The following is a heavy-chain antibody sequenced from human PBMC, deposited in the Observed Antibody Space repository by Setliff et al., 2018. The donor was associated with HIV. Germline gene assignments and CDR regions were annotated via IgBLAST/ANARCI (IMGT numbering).Heavy chain of an antibody. CDR1: GGSISSSNYY. J-gene: IGHJ5*02. CDR3: ARQFPPYHSGAHYSDL. Sequence: PSETLSLTCTVSGGSISSSNYYWGWIRQPPGKGLEWIGSIYYSGSTNYSPSLKSRVTISVDSSKNQFSLKLTSVTAADAAIYYCARQFPPYHSGAHYSDLWSQGTLVTVSS. CDR2: IYYSGST. V-gene: IGHV4-39*07. D-gene: IGHD6-19*01.